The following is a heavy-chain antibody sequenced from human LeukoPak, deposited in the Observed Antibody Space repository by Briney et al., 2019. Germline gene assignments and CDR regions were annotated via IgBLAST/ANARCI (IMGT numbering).Heavy chain of an antibody. CDR2: IYHSGST. CDR3: ARAPGSGWDNWFDP. CDR1: GGSISSSNW. J-gene: IGHJ5*02. Sequence: SGTLSLTCAVSGGSISSSNWWSWVRQPPGKGLEWIGEIYHSGSTNYNPSLKRRVTISVDKSKNQFSLKLSSVTAADTAVYYCARAPGSGWDNWFDPWGQGTLVTVSS. D-gene: IGHD6-19*01. V-gene: IGHV4-4*02.